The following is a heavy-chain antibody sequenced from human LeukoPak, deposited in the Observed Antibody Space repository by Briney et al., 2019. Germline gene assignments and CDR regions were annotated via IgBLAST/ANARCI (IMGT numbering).Heavy chain of an antibody. CDR1: GGSISSGGYY. J-gene: IGHJ4*02. CDR3: ARGRYGWLPFDY. V-gene: IGHV4-30-2*01. CDR2: IYHSGST. D-gene: IGHD3-16*01. Sequence: SQTLSLTCTVSGGSISSGGYYWSWIRQPPGKGLEWIGYIYHSGSTYYNPSLKSQVTISVDRSKNQFSLKLSSVTAADTAVYYCARGRYGWLPFDYWGQGTLVTVSS.